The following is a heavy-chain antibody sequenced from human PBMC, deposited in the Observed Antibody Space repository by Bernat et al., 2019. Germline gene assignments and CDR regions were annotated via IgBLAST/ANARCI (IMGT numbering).Heavy chain of an antibody. CDR3: TRQGGAGFWGGHDAFDI. V-gene: IGHV3-13*01. Sequence: EVQLVESGGGLVQPGGSLRLSCAASGFTFSSYDLHWVRQTTGKVLEWVSGIATSGDTYYPDSVKARLKITREDAKNSLYLQINSMRAGDTAVYYCTRQGGAGFWGGHDAFDIWGQGTIVSVSS. J-gene: IGHJ3*02. CDR1: GFTFSSYD. CDR2: IATSGDT. D-gene: IGHD7-27*01.